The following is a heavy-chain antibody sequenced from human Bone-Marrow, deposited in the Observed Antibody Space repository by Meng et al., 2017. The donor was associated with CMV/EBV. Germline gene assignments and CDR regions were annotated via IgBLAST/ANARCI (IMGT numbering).Heavy chain of an antibody. Sequence: SETLSLTCSVSGDTISTSNYYWGWIRQPPGKGLEWIASVYYSGTTYFSPSLRSRVSIFVDTSKDQFSLRLSSVTATDTAVYYCARHEPPEYYYYGMGVWGQGTTVTVSS. CDR3: ARHEPPEYYYYGMGV. J-gene: IGHJ6*02. D-gene: IGHD1-14*01. V-gene: IGHV4-39*01. CDR2: VYYSGTT. CDR1: GDTISTSNYY.